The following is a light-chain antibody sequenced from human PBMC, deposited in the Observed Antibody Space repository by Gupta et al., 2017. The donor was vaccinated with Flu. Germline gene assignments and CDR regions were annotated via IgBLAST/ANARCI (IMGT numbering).Light chain of an antibody. Sequence: QSDLPQPPSVSGAPGPSVTISCTGTSSDIGTYNRVSWYQQPPGTAPKLMIYEVSKRPSGVPDRFSASKSGNTASLTISGLQGEDEADYYCSSYTSSYTYVFGTGTKVTVL. CDR3: SSYTSSYTYV. CDR1: SSDIGTYNR. J-gene: IGLJ1*01. V-gene: IGLV2-18*02. CDR2: EVS.